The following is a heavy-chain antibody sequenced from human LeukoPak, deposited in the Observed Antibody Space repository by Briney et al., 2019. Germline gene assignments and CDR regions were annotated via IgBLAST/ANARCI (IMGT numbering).Heavy chain of an antibody. CDR3: ARGAYYDSSGFDAFDI. J-gene: IGHJ3*02. Sequence: PGGSLRLSCAASGFTFSSYSMNWVRQAPGKGLEWVSSISSSSSYIYYADSVKGRFTISRDNAKNSLYLQMNSLRAEDTAVYYCARGAYYDSSGFDAFDIWGQGTMVTVSS. CDR2: ISSSSSYI. CDR1: GFTFSSYS. D-gene: IGHD3-22*01. V-gene: IGHV3-21*01.